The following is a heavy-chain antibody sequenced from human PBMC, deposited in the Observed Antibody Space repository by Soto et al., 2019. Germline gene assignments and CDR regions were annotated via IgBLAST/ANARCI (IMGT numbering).Heavy chain of an antibody. CDR3: ARHEGRTGPDQ. V-gene: IGHV4-4*02. CDR1: GASIGSGGW. Sequence: QVHLQESGPGLVKPSETLSLTCAVSGASIGSGGWWSWVRQPPGKGLEWIAEIFHDGNTNYSPSLKSRVTISVDKSQNQFSLNVYSVTAADTAVYYCARHEGRTGPDQWGQGTLVTVSS. CDR2: IFHDGNT. D-gene: IGHD3-9*01. J-gene: IGHJ5*02.